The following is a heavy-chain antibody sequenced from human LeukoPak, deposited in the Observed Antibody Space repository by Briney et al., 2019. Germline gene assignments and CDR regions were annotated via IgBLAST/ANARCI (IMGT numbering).Heavy chain of an antibody. CDR3: ARGPSGSYSDY. D-gene: IGHD1-26*01. Sequence: KSSETLSLTCTVSGGSISSHYWSWIRQPPGKGLEWIGYIYYSGSTNYNPSLKSRVTISVDTSKNQFSLKLSSVTAADTAVYYYARGPSGSYSDYWGQGTLVTVSS. CDR1: GGSISSHY. CDR2: IYYSGST. V-gene: IGHV4-59*11. J-gene: IGHJ4*02.